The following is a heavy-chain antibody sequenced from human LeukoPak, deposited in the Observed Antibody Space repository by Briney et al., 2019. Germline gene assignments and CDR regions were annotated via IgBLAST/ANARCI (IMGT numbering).Heavy chain of an antibody. J-gene: IGHJ4*02. CDR2: IYYSGST. Sequence: SETLSLTCTVSGGSVSSGSYYWSWIRQLPGKGLEWIGYIYYSGSTNYNPSLKRRVTISVDTSKNQFSLKLSSVTAADTAVYYCARDQVRGVISYWGQGTLVTVSS. CDR1: GGSVSSGSYY. D-gene: IGHD3-10*01. CDR3: ARDQVRGVISY. V-gene: IGHV4-61*01.